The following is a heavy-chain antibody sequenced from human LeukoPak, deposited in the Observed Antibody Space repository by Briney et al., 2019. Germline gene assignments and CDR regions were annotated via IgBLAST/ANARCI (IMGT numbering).Heavy chain of an antibody. D-gene: IGHD2-2*01. CDR3: AREILGVPAATD. V-gene: IGHV1-18*01. CDR2: ISTYNSHT. J-gene: IGHJ4*02. CDR1: GYTFSSYG. Sequence: ASVKVSCKASGYTFSSYGISWVRQAPGQGLEWMGWISTYNSHTKYAQKLQGRLTLTTDTSTSTAYMELSSLRSEDTAVYYCAREILGVPAATDWGQGTLVTVSS.